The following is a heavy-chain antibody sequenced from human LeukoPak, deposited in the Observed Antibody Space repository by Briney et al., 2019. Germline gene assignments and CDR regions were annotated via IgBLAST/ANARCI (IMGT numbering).Heavy chain of an antibody. CDR3: VRIVGAPNWFDP. J-gene: IGHJ5*02. CDR2: INHSGST. D-gene: IGHD1-26*01. Sequence: SETLSLTCAVYGGSFSGYYWSWIRQPPGKGLEWIGEINHSGSTNYNPSLKSRVTISVDTSKNQFSLKLSSVTAADTAVYYCVRIVGAPNWFDPWGQGTLVTVSS. CDR1: GGSFSGYY. V-gene: IGHV4-34*01.